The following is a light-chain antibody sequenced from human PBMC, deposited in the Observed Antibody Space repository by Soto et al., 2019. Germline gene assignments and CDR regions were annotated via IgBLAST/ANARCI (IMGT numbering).Light chain of an antibody. J-gene: IGKJ1*01. CDR2: GAS. V-gene: IGKV3-15*01. CDR1: QSISTN. CDR3: QQYDTYWT. Sequence: MTQSPATLSVSPGERVSLSCRASQSISTNLAWYQQKPGQAPRLLIYGASTRDTHIPDRFSGTGSETEFTLTISSLQPDDFATYYCQQYDTYWTFGQGTKVDIK.